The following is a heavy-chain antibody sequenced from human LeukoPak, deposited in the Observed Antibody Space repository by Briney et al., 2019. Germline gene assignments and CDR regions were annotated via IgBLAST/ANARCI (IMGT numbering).Heavy chain of an antibody. CDR1: GGSISSGGYY. Sequence: TPSQTLSLTCTVSGGSISSGGYYWSWICQHPGKGLEWIGYIYYSGSTYYNPSLKSRVTISVDTSKNQFSLKLSSVTAADTAVYYCARDQIMTTGNWFDPWGQGTLVTVSS. V-gene: IGHV4-31*03. D-gene: IGHD4-17*01. CDR2: IYYSGST. CDR3: ARDQIMTTGNWFDP. J-gene: IGHJ5*02.